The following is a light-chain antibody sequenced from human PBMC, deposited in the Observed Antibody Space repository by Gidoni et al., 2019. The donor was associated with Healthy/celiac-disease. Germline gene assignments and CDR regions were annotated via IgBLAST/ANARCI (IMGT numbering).Light chain of an antibody. CDR1: QDISNY. J-gene: IGKJ5*01. CDR2: DAS. Sequence: DIQMTKSPSSLSASVGDRVTITCQASQDISNYLNWYQQKPGKAPKLLIYDASNLETGIPSRFSGSGSGTDFTFTISSLQPEDIAIYYCQQYDNLPITFXXXTRLEIK. CDR3: QQYDNLPIT. V-gene: IGKV1-33*01.